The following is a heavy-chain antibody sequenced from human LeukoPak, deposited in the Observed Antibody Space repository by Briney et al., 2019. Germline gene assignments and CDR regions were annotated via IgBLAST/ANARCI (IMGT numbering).Heavy chain of an antibody. D-gene: IGHD2-2*02. J-gene: IGHJ3*02. CDR1: GGSISSYY. V-gene: IGHV4-4*07. Sequence: SETLSLTCTVSGGSISSYYWSWIRQPAGKGLEWIGRIYTCGSTNYNPSLKSRVTMSVDTSKNQFSLKLSSVTAADTAVYYCARERYCSSTSCYIGRAFDIWGQGTMVTVSS. CDR2: IYTCGST. CDR3: ARERYCSSTSCYIGRAFDI.